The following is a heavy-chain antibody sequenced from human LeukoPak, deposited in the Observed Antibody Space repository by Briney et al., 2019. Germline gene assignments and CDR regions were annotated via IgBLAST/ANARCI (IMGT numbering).Heavy chain of an antibody. CDR3: ARGNYFGSGSFDN. J-gene: IGHJ4*02. CDR2: MNPNSGNT. CDR1: GNTFSSYE. D-gene: IGHD3-10*01. V-gene: IGHV1-8*01. Sequence: ASVEVSCKASGNTFSSYEINWVRQATGQGLEWLGWMNPNSGNTGYAQKFQGRVTMTRNTSISTAYMELSSLRSEDTAVYYCARGNYFGSGSFDNWGQGTLVTASS.